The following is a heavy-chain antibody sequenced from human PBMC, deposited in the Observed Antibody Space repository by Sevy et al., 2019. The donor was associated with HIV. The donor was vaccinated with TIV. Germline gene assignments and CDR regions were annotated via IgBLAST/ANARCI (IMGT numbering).Heavy chain of an antibody. CDR3: ARGGETPRGFDP. D-gene: IGHD3-16*01. CDR1: GGSISSVNW. V-gene: IGHV4-4*02. CDR2: IYHSGST. J-gene: IGHJ5*02. Sequence: SETLSLTCAVSGGSISSVNWWHWVRQPPGKGLEWIGEIYHSGSTNYNPSLKSRVTISVDNSKNQFSLKLSSVTAAVTAVYYCARGGETPRGFDPWGQGSLVTVSS.